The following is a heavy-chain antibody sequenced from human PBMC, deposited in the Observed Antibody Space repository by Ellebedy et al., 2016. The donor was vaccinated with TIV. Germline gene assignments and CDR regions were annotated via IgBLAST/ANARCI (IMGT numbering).Heavy chain of an antibody. V-gene: IGHV4-39*02. D-gene: IGHD5-12*01. CDR2: FHYSGRT. J-gene: IGHJ4*02. CDR3: ARDGSGYHFFDQ. Sequence: MPSETLSLTCSVSGGSVTTSSFYWGWIRQSPGKGLEWIGSFHYSGRTYFNPSLKRRVSISTDTSKNHISLRLISVTAADTAVYFCARDGSGYHFFDQWGQGTLVTVSS. CDR1: GGSVTTSSFY.